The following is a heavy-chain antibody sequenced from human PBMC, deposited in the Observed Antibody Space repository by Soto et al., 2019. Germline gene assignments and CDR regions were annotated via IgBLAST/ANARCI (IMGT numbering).Heavy chain of an antibody. CDR2: IIPILGIA. Sequence: SVKVSCKASGGTFSSYTISWVRQAPGQGLEWMGRIIPILGIANYAQKFQGRVTITADKSTSTAYMELSSLRSEDTAVYYCARLLWFGELLGADAFDIWAQGTMVTVSS. V-gene: IGHV1-69*02. D-gene: IGHD3-10*01. CDR1: GGTFSSYT. J-gene: IGHJ3*02. CDR3: ARLLWFGELLGADAFDI.